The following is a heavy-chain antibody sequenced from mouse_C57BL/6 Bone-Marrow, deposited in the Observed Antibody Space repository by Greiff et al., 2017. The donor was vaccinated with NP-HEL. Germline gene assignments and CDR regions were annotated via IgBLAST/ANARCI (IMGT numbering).Heavy chain of an antibody. J-gene: IGHJ2*01. V-gene: IGHV5-17*01. Sequence: DVQLVESGGGLVKPGGSLKLSCAASGFTFSDYGMHWVRQAPEKGLEWVAYMSSGSSTIYYADTVKGRFTISRDNAKNTLVLQMTSLRSEDTAMYYCARGRSSYYFDYWGQGTTLTVSS. CDR1: GFTFSDYG. CDR2: MSSGSSTI. D-gene: IGHD1-1*01. CDR3: ARGRSSYYFDY.